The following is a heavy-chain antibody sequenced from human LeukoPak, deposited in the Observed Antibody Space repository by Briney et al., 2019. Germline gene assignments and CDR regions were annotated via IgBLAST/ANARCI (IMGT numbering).Heavy chain of an antibody. CDR2: IYYSGST. CDR3: ARGLVQLWSNKNYFDY. V-gene: IGHV4-31*03. J-gene: IGHJ4*02. D-gene: IGHD5-18*01. Sequence: SETLSLTCTVSGGSISSGGYYWSWIRQHPGKGLEWIGYIYYSGSTYYNPSLKSRVTISVDTSKNQFSLKLSSVTAADTAVYYCARGLVQLWSNKNYFDYWGQGTLVTVSS. CDR1: GGSISSGGYY.